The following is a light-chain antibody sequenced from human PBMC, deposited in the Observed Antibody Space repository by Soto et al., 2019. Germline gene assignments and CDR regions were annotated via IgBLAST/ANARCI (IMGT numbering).Light chain of an antibody. CDR2: AAS. V-gene: IGKV1-39*01. J-gene: IGKJ1*01. Sequence: DIQMTQSPSSLSASAGDRVTITCRASQSIVSYLNWYQQKPGKAPNLLIYAASSLQSGVPSRFSGIGSGTDLTLTISILQPEDFATYYCQQSYDTVWTFGKGTKV. CDR3: QQSYDTVWT. CDR1: QSIVSY.